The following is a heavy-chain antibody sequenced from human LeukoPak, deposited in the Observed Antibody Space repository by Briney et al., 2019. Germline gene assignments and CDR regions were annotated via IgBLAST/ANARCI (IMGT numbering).Heavy chain of an antibody. V-gene: IGHV3-23*01. CDR2: ISGSGVTT. Sequence: GGSLRLSCAASGFTFSNYAMSWVRQAPGMGLEWVSTISGSGVTTYYVDSVKGRFTISRDNSKNTLYLQMNSLRAEDTAIFYCAKESPHFDYWGQGTLVTVSS. J-gene: IGHJ4*02. CDR1: GFTFSNYA. CDR3: AKESPHFDY.